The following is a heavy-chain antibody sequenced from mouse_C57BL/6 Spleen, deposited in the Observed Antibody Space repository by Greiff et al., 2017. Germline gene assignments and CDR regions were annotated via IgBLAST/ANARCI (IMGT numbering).Heavy chain of an antibody. CDR1: GFTFSSYA. J-gene: IGHJ3*01. CDR2: ISSGGDYI. Sequence: DVKLVESGAGLVKPGGSLKLSCAASGFTFSSYAMSWVRQTPEKRLEWVAYISSGGDYIYYADTVKGRFTISRDNARNTLYLQMSSLKSEDTAMYYCTRVLYDGYYPFAYWGQGTLVTVSA. CDR3: TRVLYDGYYPFAY. D-gene: IGHD2-3*01. V-gene: IGHV5-9-1*02.